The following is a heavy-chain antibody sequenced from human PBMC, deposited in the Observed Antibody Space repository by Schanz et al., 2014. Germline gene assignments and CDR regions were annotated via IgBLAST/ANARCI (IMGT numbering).Heavy chain of an antibody. D-gene: IGHD2-2*01. CDR1: GFNFGSHG. V-gene: IGHV3-48*01. Sequence: VQLVESGGGVVQPGRSLRLSCAASGFNFGSHGMHWVRQAPGKGLEWVAYISSSSSTIHYADSVKGRFTISRDNAKNSLYLQMDSLRAEDTAVYYCARAGYDADNWFDPWGQGTPITVSS. CDR3: ARAGYDADNWFDP. CDR2: ISSSSSTI. J-gene: IGHJ5*02.